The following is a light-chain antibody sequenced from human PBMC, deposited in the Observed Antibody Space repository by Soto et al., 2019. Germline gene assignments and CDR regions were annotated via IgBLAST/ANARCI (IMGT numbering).Light chain of an antibody. CDR3: QSFWL. CDR1: SSNIGAGFD. J-gene: IGLJ2*01. CDR2: RNT. Sequence: QSVLTQPPSVSGAPGQRVTLSCTGSSSNIGAGFDVHWYQQFPGTAPRLLIYRNTNRPSGVPDRFSGSKSGTSASLAITGLQAEDEADYYCQSFWLFGGGTKLTVL. V-gene: IGLV1-40*01.